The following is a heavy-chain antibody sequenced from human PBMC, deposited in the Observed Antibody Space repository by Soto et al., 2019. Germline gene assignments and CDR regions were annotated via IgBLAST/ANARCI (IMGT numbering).Heavy chain of an antibody. J-gene: IGHJ3*02. D-gene: IGHD3-22*01. CDR3: ATYTMRGAFDI. CDR1: GGSISSYY. Sequence: PSETLSLTCTVSGGSISSYYWSWIRQPPGKGLEWIGYIYYSGSTNYNPSLKSRVTISVDTPKNQFSLKLSSVTAADTAVYYCATYTMRGAFDIWGQGTMVTVSS. V-gene: IGHV4-59*01. CDR2: IYYSGST.